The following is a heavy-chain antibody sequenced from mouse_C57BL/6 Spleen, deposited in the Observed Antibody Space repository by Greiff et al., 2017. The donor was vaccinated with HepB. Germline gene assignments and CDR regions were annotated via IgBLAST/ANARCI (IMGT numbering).Heavy chain of an antibody. D-gene: IGHD1-1*01. V-gene: IGHV1-15*01. CDR1: GYTFTDYE. CDR2: IDPETGGT. CDR3: TRSYYGSSYYFDD. J-gene: IGHJ2*01. Sequence: VQGVESGAELVRPGASVTLSCKASGYTFTDYEMHWVKQTPVHGLEWIGAIDPETGGTAYNQKFKGKAILTADKSSSTAYMELRSLTSEDSAVYYCTRSYYGSSYYFDDWGQGTTLTVSS.